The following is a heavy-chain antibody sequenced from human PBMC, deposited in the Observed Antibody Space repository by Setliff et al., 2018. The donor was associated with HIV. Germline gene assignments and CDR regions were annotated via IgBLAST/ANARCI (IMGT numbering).Heavy chain of an antibody. V-gene: IGHV4-31*03. J-gene: IGHJ6*02. Sequence: SETLSLTCTVSGGSISSGGYYWSWIRQHPGKGLEWIGYIYYSGSTYYNPSLKSRVTISVDTSKNQFSLKLSSVTAADTAVYYCARDAPLAVAGTDYYYGMDVWGQGTTVTV. CDR2: IYYSGST. CDR3: ARDAPLAVAGTDYYYGMDV. D-gene: IGHD6-19*01. CDR1: GGSISSGGYY.